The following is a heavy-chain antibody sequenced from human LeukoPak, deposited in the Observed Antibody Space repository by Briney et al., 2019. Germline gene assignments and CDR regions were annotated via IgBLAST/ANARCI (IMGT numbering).Heavy chain of an antibody. CDR3: AGSEGSGYPGSYPYFFAS. J-gene: IGHJ4*02. CDR2: SYISGST. D-gene: IGHD5-12*01. V-gene: IGHV4-4*07. Sequence: SETLSLTCPVSGGSITTYYWSWIRQPAGKGLEWIGRSYISGSTNYNPSLRSRVTMSVDTSKNQFSLKLRSVTAADTAVYYCAGSEGSGYPGSYPYFFASWGQGTLVTVSS. CDR1: GGSITTYY.